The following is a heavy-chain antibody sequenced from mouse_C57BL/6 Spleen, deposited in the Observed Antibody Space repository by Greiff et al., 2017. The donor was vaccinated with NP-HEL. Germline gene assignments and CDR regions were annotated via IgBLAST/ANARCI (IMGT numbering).Heavy chain of an antibody. J-gene: IGHJ4*01. CDR3: ARGYGSSFYYAMDY. Sequence: EVQLQQSGPELVKPGASVKMSCKASGYTFTDYNMHWVKQSHGKSLEWIGYINPNNGGTSYNQKFKGKATLTVNKSSSTAYMELRSLTSEDSAVYYCARGYGSSFYYAMDYWGQGTSVTVSS. CDR1: GYTFTDYN. CDR2: INPNNGGT. D-gene: IGHD1-1*01. V-gene: IGHV1-22*01.